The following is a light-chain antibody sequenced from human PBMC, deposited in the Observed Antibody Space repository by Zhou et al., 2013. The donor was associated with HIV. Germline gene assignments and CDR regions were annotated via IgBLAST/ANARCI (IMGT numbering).Light chain of an antibody. J-gene: IGKJ2*01. CDR2: DVS. CDR3: QQSYSTLYT. CDR1: QGIGRF. V-gene: IGKV1-27*01. Sequence: DIQMTQSPSSLSASVGDRVTISCRASQGIGRFLAWYQQKPGKAPNLLVYDVSLLHSGVPSRFRGSGSGTDFTLTISSLQPEDFATYYCQQSYSTLYTFGQGTKLEIK.